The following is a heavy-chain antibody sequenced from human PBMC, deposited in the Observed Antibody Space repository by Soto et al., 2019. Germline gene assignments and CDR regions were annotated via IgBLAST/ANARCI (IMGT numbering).Heavy chain of an antibody. J-gene: IGHJ6*02. CDR1: GFTFSNYA. D-gene: IGHD6-13*01. CDR3: ARDSGSSWYFGMDV. Sequence: QVQLVESGGGVVQPGRSQRLSCAASGFTFSNYAMHWVRQAPGKGLEWVAVISHDGYNKYYADSVKGRFTISRDSSKNTLYLQMNTLRVEDTAVYSCARDSGSSWYFGMDVWGQGTTVTVPS. V-gene: IGHV3-30-3*01. CDR2: ISHDGYNK.